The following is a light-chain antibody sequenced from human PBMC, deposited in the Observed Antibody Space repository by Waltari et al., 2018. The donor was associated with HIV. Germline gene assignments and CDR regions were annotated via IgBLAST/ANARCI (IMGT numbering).Light chain of an antibody. Sequence: QTTQTPPTLTAALGDRVTIPVRTSHSISNWLAWYQQKPGKAPKLLIYEASNLESGVPSRFSGSGSGTEFTLTISSLQPDDFATYYCQQYNTYSPWTFGRGTKVEIK. CDR1: HSISNW. J-gene: IGKJ1*01. V-gene: IGKV1-5*03. CDR3: QQYNTYSPWT. CDR2: EAS.